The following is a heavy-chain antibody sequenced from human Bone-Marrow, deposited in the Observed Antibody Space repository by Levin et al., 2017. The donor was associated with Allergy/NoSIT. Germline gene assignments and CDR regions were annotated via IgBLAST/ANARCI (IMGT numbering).Heavy chain of an antibody. V-gene: IGHV3-7*01. CDR2: IKQDGSEK. CDR3: ARVGPLTYYDFWSGYYPSLPAVYYYYGMDG. D-gene: IGHD3-3*01. J-gene: IGHJ6*02. CDR1: GFTFSSYW. Sequence: GGSLRLSCAASGFTFSSYWMSWVRQAPGKGLEWVANIKQDGSEKYYVDSVKGRFTISRDNAKNSLYLQMNSLRAEDTAVYYCARVGPLTYYDFWSGYYPSLPAVYYYYGMDGWGQGTTVTVSS.